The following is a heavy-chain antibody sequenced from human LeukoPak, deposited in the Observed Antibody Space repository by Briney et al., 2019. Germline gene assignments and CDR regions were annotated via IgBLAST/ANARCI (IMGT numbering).Heavy chain of an antibody. Sequence: SETLSLICTVSGGSISSYYWSWIRQPPGKGLEWIGYIYYSGSTNYNPSLKSRVTISVDTSKNQFSLKLSSVTAADTAVYYCARGTLSFDYWGQGTLVTVSS. CDR2: IYYSGST. V-gene: IGHV4-59*01. CDR3: ARGTLSFDY. CDR1: GGSISSYY. D-gene: IGHD2/OR15-2a*01. J-gene: IGHJ4*02.